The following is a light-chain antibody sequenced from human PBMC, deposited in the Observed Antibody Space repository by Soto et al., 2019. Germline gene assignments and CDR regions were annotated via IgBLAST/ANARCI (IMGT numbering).Light chain of an antibody. CDR3: QQSYSTLSIS. CDR2: AAS. Sequence: IQMTQSPSSLSASVGDRVTITCRASESISRHLNWYQQKPGKAPNLLIYAASTLQNGVPSRFSGSGSGTDFTLTISSLQPEDFATYYCQQSYSTLSISFGQGTRLEIK. CDR1: ESISRH. J-gene: IGKJ5*01. V-gene: IGKV1-39*01.